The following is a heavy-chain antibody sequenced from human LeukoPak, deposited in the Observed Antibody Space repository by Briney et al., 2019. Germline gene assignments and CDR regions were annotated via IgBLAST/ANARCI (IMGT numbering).Heavy chain of an antibody. V-gene: IGHV4-39*07. Sequence: SETLSLTCTVSGGPISSSSYYWGWIRQPPGKGLEWIGSIYYSGSTYYNPSLKSRVTISVDTSKNQFSLKLSSVTAADTAVYYCAREQLAYCGGDCYSEDYWGQGTLVTVSS. CDR1: GGPISSSSYY. D-gene: IGHD2-21*02. CDR3: AREQLAYCGGDCYSEDY. J-gene: IGHJ4*02. CDR2: IYYSGST.